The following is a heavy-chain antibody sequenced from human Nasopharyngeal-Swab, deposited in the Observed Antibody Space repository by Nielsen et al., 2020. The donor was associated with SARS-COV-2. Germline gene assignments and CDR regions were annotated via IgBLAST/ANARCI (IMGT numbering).Heavy chain of an antibody. Sequence: VRQAPGKGLEWVSYISSSSSTIYYADSVKGRFTISRDNAKNSLYLQMNSLRDKDTAVYYCARGAYDSSGYFWDYWGQGTLVTVSS. V-gene: IGHV3-48*02. CDR2: ISSSSSTI. CDR3: ARGAYDSSGYFWDY. J-gene: IGHJ4*02. D-gene: IGHD3-22*01.